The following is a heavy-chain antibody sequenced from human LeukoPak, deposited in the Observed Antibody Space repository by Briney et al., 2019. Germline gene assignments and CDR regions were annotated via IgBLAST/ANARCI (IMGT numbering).Heavy chain of an antibody. CDR1: GGTFSSYA. CDR2: IIPIFGTA. Sequence: ASVKVSCKASGGTFSSYAISWVRQAPGQGLEWMGGIIPIFGTANYAQKFQGRVTITTDESTSTAYMELSSLRSEDTAVYYCAREDYCSSTSCYGSWFDPWGQGTLVTVSS. CDR3: AREDYCSSTSCYGSWFDP. D-gene: IGHD2-2*01. J-gene: IGHJ5*02. V-gene: IGHV1-69*05.